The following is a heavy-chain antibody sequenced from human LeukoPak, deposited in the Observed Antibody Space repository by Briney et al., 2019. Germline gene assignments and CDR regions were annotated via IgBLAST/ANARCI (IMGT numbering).Heavy chain of an antibody. D-gene: IGHD3-10*01. Sequence: GGSLRLSCAASGFTFSSYAMHWVRQAPGKGLEWVAVISYDGSNKYYADSVKGRFTISRDNSKNTLYLQMNSLRAEDTAVYYCARESGQTSYYYYYGMDVWVQGTTVTVSS. CDR3: ARESGQTSYYYYYGMDV. V-gene: IGHV3-30-3*01. CDR2: ISYDGSNK. CDR1: GFTFSSYA. J-gene: IGHJ6*02.